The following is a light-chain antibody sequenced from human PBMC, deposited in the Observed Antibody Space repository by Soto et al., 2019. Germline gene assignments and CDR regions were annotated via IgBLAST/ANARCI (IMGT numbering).Light chain of an antibody. CDR3: AALDDSLRGWV. CDR1: SSNIGNNY. CDR2: RNN. Sequence: QSVLTQPPSASRTPGQRVTFSCSGSSSNIGNNYVYWYRQLPGTAPKLLMYRNNQRPSGVPDRFSGSKSGTSASLAISGLRSEDEADYYCAALDDSLRGWVFGGGTKLTVL. V-gene: IGLV1-47*01. J-gene: IGLJ3*02.